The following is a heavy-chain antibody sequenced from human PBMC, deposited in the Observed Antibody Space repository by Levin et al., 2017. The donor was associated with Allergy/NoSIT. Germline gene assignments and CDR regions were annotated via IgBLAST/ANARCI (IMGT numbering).Heavy chain of an antibody. CDR3: AKSMITFGGGETTPRRGLGFDY. CDR2: ISYDGSNE. CDR1: GFTFNTYG. Sequence: GESLKISCAASGFTFNTYGMHWVRQAPGKGLEWVAVISYDGSNEYYADSVKGRFTISRDNSKNTLYLQMNSLRAEDTAVYHCAKSMITFGGGETTPRRGLGFDYWGQGTLVTVSS. V-gene: IGHV3-30*18. J-gene: IGHJ4*02. D-gene: IGHD3-16*01.